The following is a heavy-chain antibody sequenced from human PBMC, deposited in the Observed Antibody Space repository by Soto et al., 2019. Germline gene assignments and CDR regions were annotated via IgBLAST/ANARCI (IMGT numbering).Heavy chain of an antibody. D-gene: IGHD4-4*01. CDR1: CYDIITFW. Sequence: GESLKDFRKGSCYDIITFWVGWLPQMPGKGLEWMGIIYPGDSDTRYSPSFQGQVTISADKSISTAYLQWSSLKASDTAMYYCARRVTHNWFDPWGQGTLVTVSS. J-gene: IGHJ5*02. CDR3: ARRVTHNWFDP. CDR2: IYPGDSDT. V-gene: IGHV5-51*01.